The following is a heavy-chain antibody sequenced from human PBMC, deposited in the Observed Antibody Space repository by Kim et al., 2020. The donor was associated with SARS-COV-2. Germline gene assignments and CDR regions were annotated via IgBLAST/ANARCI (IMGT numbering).Heavy chain of an antibody. CDR1: GGSFSGYY. D-gene: IGHD3-10*01. J-gene: IGHJ4*02. CDR2: INHSGST. V-gene: IGHV4-34*01. CDR3: ARGRYGSGSYLYINRYYFDY. Sequence: SETLSLTCAVYGGSFSGYYWSWIRQPPGKGLEWIGEINHSGSTNYNPSLKSRVTISVDTSKNQFSLKLSSVTAADTAVYYCARGRYGSGSYLYINRYYFDYWGQGTLVTVSS.